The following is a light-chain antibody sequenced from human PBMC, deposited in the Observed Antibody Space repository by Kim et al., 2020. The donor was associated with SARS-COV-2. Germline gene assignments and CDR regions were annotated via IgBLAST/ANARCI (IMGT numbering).Light chain of an antibody. CDR3: NSRGTSHFVI. CDR1: SLRKYY. CDR2: GKN. V-gene: IGLV3-19*01. Sequence: SSELTQDPAVSVAVGQTVKITCQGDSLRKYYATWYQQKPGQAPVLLISGKNNRPSGIPERFSGSTSGNTASLTITGAQAEDEADYYCNSRGTSHFVIFGGGTQLTVL. J-gene: IGLJ2*01.